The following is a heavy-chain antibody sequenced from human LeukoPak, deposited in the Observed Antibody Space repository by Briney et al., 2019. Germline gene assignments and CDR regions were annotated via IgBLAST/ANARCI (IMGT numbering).Heavy chain of an antibody. V-gene: IGHV3-21*01. CDR1: GFTFSSYS. CDR2: ISSSSSYV. CDR3: ARDRGRGYSYGAFDY. J-gene: IGHJ4*02. Sequence: GGSLRLSCAASGFTFSSYSMNWVRQAPGKGLEWVSSISSSSSYVYYADSVKGRFTISRDNAKNSLYLQMNSLRAEDTAVYYCARDRGRGYSYGAFDYWGQGTLVTVSS. D-gene: IGHD5-18*01.